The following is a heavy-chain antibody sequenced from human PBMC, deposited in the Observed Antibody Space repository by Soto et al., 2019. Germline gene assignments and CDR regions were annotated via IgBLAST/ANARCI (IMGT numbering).Heavy chain of an antibody. D-gene: IGHD3-3*01. CDR1: GCNVSRSR. CDR2: ISSSSSTI. J-gene: IGHJ5*02. V-gene: IGHV3-48*02. CDR3: AREFWPLTWFDP. Sequence: ALRRSCAGRGCNVSRSRMKSVHQDPGKGLEWVSYISSSSSTIYYADSVKGRFTISRDNAKNSLYLQMNSLRDEDTAVYYCAREFWPLTWFDPWAQGTLVTVSS.